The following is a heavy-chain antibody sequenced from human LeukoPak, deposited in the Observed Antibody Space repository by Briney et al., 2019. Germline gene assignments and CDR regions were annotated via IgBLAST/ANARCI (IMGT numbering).Heavy chain of an antibody. CDR1: GGSFSGYY. Sequence: SETLSLTCAVYGGSFSGYYWSWIRQPPGKGLEWIGEINHSGSTNYNPSLKSRVTISVDTSKNQFSLKLSSVTAADTAVYYCASHNCGGDCDHHFDYWGQGTLVTVSS. J-gene: IGHJ4*02. D-gene: IGHD2-21*02. V-gene: IGHV4-34*01. CDR3: ASHNCGGDCDHHFDY. CDR2: INHSGST.